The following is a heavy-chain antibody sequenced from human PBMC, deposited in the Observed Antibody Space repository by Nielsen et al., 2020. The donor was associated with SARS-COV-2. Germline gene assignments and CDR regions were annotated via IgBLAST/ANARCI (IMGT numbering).Heavy chain of an antibody. D-gene: IGHD3-22*01. CDR1: GFTFSSYA. Sequence: GESLKISCSASGFTFSSYAMHWVRQAPGKGLEYVSAISSNGGSTYYADSVKGRFTISRDNSKNTLYLQMNSLRAEDTAVYYCAKAAAYYYDSSGYFLFDYWGQGTLVTVSS. V-gene: IGHV3-64*04. CDR3: AKAAAYYYDSSGYFLFDY. J-gene: IGHJ4*02. CDR2: ISSNGGST.